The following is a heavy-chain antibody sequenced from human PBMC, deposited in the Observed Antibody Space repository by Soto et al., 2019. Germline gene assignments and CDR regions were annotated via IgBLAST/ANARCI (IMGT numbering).Heavy chain of an antibody. D-gene: IGHD6-13*01. J-gene: IGHJ4*02. CDR3: ARGLVRQQLVYYFDY. CDR2: INHSGST. CDR1: GGSFSGYY. Sequence: PSETLSLTCAVYGGSFSGYYWSWIRQPPGKGLEWIGEINHSGSTNYNPSLKSRVTISVDTSKNQFSLKLSSVTAADTAVYYCARGLVRQQLVYYFDYWGQGTLVTVSS. V-gene: IGHV4-34*01.